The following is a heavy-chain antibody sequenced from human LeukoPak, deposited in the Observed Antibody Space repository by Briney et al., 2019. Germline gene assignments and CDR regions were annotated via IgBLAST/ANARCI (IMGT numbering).Heavy chain of an antibody. CDR1: GFTFSSYG. Sequence: PGGSLRLSCAASGFTFSSYGMHWVRQAPGKGLEWVAVIWYDGSNKYYADSVKGRFTISRDNSKNTLYLQMNSLRAEDTAMYYCARGDHYDFWSGYYRDDMYYFDYWGQGTLVTVSS. J-gene: IGHJ4*02. V-gene: IGHV3-33*01. CDR2: IWYDGSNK. D-gene: IGHD3-3*01. CDR3: ARGDHYDFWSGYYRDDMYYFDY.